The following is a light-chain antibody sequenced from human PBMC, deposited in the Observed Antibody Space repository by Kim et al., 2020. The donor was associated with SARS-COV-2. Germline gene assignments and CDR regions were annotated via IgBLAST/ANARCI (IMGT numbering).Light chain of an antibody. CDR3: QQYDNSLWT. V-gene: IGKV3-20*01. CDR2: SAS. CDR1: QRVSSSY. Sequence: SPGERATLSCRASQRVSSSYLAWYQQKPGQAPRLLIYSASSRAAGIPDRFSGSGSGTDFTLTISRLEPEDFALYHCQQYDNSLWTFGQGTKVDIK. J-gene: IGKJ1*01.